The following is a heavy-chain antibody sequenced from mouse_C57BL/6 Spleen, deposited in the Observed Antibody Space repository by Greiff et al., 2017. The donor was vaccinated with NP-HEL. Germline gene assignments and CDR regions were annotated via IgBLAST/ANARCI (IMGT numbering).Heavy chain of an antibody. CDR1: GYTFTSYW. J-gene: IGHJ3*01. Sequence: QVQLQQSGAELVKPGASVKLSCKASGYTFTSYWMHWVKQRPGRGLEWIGRIDPNSGGTKYNEKFKGKATFTADTSSNTAYMQLSSLTTEDSAIYYCAAGTAWFAYWGQGTLVTVSA. CDR3: AAGTAWFAY. CDR2: IDPNSGGT. D-gene: IGHD4-1*01. V-gene: IGHV1-62-3*01.